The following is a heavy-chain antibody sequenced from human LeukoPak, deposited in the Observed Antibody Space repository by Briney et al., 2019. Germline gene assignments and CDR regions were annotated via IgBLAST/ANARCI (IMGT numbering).Heavy chain of an antibody. Sequence: GGALEISWQGSGYRFTSYWIGWGRQLPGKGLGWMGIIYPGDSDTRYSPSFQGQVTISAHKSISTAYLQWSSLKASDTAMYYCARRGYSWRHWGQGTLVTVSS. J-gene: IGHJ4*02. V-gene: IGHV5-51*01. CDR1: GYRFTSYW. CDR2: IYPGDSDT. CDR3: ARRGYSWRH. D-gene: IGHD5-18*01.